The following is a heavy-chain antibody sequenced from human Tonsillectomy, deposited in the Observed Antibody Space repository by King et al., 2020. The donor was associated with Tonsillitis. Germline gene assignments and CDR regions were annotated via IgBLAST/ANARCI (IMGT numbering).Heavy chain of an antibody. CDR3: ARSGSYSSTWNYFDY. D-gene: IGHD2-2*01. V-gene: IGHV1-18*01. CDR1: GYTFSNYG. CDR2: ISAYDGNR. Sequence: QLVQSGAEVKKPGASVKVSCKAYGYTFSNYGFSWVRQAPGRGLEWMGWISAYDGNRNYAQKLQGRLTMATDTSTSTAYMELRSLGSDDTAVYYCARSGSYSSTWNYFDYWGQGTLVTVSS. J-gene: IGHJ4*02.